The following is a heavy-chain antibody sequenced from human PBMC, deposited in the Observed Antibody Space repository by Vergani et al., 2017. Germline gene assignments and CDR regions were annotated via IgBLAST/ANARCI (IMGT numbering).Heavy chain of an antibody. CDR3: AKGTIAVAGTDLDY. CDR2: ISYDGSNK. Sequence: VQLLESGGGVVQPGRSLRLSCAASGFTFSSYGMHWVRQAPGKGLEWVAVISYDGSNKYYADSVKGRFTISRDNSKNTLYLQMNSLRAEDTAVYYCAKGTIAVAGTDLDYWGQGTLVTVSS. V-gene: IGHV3-30*18. CDR1: GFTFSSYG. J-gene: IGHJ4*02. D-gene: IGHD6-19*01.